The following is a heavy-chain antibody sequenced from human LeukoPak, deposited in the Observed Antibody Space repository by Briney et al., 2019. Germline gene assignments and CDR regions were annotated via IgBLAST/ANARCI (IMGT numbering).Heavy chain of an antibody. CDR1: GFTFSDYY. V-gene: IGHV3-11*01. CDR2: ISSSGSTI. D-gene: IGHD2-2*01. Sequence: GGSLRLSCAASGFTFSDYYMSWIRQAPGKGLEWVSYISSSGSTIYYADSVKGRFTISRDNAKNSLYLQMNSLRAEDTAVYYCARTTEGYCRSTSCYDFSYSYYMDVWGKGTTVTTSS. J-gene: IGHJ6*03. CDR3: ARTTEGYCRSTSCYDFSYSYYMDV.